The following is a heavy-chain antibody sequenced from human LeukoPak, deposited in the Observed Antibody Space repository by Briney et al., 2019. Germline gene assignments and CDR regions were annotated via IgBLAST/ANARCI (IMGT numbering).Heavy chain of an antibody. V-gene: IGHV3-74*01. D-gene: IGHD5-12*01. Sequence: PGGSLRLSCAASGFTFSSYWMHWVRQAPGKGLVWVSRINSDGSSTSYADSVKGRFTISRDNAKNTLYLQMNSLRAEDTAVYYCANQDDSGYYFDYWGQGTLVTVSS. J-gene: IGHJ4*02. CDR1: GFTFSSYW. CDR3: ANQDDSGYYFDY. CDR2: INSDGSST.